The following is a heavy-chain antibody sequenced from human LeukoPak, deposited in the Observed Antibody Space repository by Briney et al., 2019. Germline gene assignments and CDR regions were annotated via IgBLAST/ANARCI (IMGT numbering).Heavy chain of an antibody. V-gene: IGHV1-18*01. D-gene: IGHD6-13*01. J-gene: IGHJ3*02. CDR3: ARGSSPSVREYAFDI. Sequence: ASVKVSCKASGYTFTSYGISWVRQAPGQGLEWMGWISAYNGNTNYAQKLQGRVTMTSDTSTSTAYMELRSLRSDDTAVYYCARGSSPSVREYAFDIWGQGTMVTVSS. CDR2: ISAYNGNT. CDR1: GYTFTSYG.